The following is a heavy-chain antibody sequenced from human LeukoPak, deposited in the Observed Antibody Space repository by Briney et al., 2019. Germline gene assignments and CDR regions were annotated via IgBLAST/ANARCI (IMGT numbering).Heavy chain of an antibody. CDR3: ARGGPLAVAPHQYYFDY. J-gene: IGHJ4*02. D-gene: IGHD6-19*01. CDR2: INPSGGST. Sequence: ASVKVSCKASGYTFTTYYMHWVRQAPGQGLEWMGIINPSGGSTTYAQNFQGRVTMTRDTSTSAVYMEVGSLRSEDTAVYYCARGGPLAVAPHQYYFDYWGQGTLVTVSS. V-gene: IGHV1-46*01. CDR1: GYTFTTYY.